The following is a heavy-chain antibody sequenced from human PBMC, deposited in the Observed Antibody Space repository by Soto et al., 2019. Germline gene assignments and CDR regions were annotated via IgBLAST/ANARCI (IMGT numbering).Heavy chain of an antibody. D-gene: IGHD7-27*01. V-gene: IGHV1-46*01. CDR1: GYTFTIYY. J-gene: IGHJ4*02. CDR3: ARGQTGDLNY. Sequence: AASVKVSCKASGYTFTIYYMHCVGQAPVQGLEWMGIINPSGGSTSYAQKFQGRVTMTRDTSTSTVYMELSSLRSEDTAVYYCARGQTGDLNYWGQGTLVTVLL. CDR2: INPSGGST.